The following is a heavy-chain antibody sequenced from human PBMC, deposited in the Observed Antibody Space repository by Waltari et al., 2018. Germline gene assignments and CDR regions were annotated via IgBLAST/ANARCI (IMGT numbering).Heavy chain of an antibody. D-gene: IGHD5-18*01. CDR2: IWYDGSNK. V-gene: IGHV3-30*18. CDR3: AKDLELWTNYFDY. J-gene: IGHJ4*02. Sequence: QVQLVESGGGVVQPGRSLRLSCAASGFPFSSYGMHWVSQAPGKGLEWVAVIWYDGSNKYYADSVKGRFTISRDNSKNTLYLQMNSLRAEDTAMYYCAKDLELWTNYFDYWGQGTLVTVSS. CDR1: GFPFSSYG.